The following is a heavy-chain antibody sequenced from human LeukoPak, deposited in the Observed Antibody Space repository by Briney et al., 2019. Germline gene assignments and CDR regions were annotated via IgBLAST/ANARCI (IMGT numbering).Heavy chain of an antibody. CDR2: FDPEDGET. CDR3: ATFTRYYYDSSGYKEYYFDY. Sequence: ASVKVSCKVSGYTLTELSMHWVRQAPGKGLEWMGGFDPEDGETIHAQKFQGRVTMTEDTSTDTAYMELSSLRSEDTAVYYCATFTRYYYDSSGYKEYYFDYWGQGTLVTVSS. CDR1: GYTLTELS. D-gene: IGHD3-22*01. V-gene: IGHV1-24*01. J-gene: IGHJ4*02.